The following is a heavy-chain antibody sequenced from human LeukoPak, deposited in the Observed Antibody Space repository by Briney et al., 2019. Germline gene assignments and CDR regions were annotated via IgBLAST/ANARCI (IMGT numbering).Heavy chain of an antibody. CDR3: ARGVRYYDSSGSFDY. CDR1: GYTFTSYG. J-gene: IGHJ4*02. CDR2: ISAYNGNT. V-gene: IGHV1-18*01. D-gene: IGHD3-22*01. Sequence: ASVKVSCMASGYTFTSYGISWVRQAPGQGLEWMGWISAYNGNTNYAQKLQGRVTMTTDTSTSTAYMELRSLRSDDTAVYYCARGVRYYDSSGSFDYWGQGTLVTVSS.